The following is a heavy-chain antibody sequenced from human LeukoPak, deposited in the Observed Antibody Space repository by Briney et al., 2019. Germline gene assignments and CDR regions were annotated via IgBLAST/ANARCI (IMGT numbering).Heavy chain of an antibody. CDR1: GGTFSSYA. J-gene: IGHJ4*02. Sequence: ASVKVSCKASGGTFSSYAISWVRQAPGQGLEWMGVIIPIFGTANYAQKFQGRVTITTDESTSTAYMELSSLRSEDTAVYYCATSLHYDYVWGSYTYYFDYWGQGTLVTVSS. V-gene: IGHV1-69*05. CDR2: IIPIFGTA. CDR3: ATSLHYDYVWGSYTYYFDY. D-gene: IGHD3-16*01.